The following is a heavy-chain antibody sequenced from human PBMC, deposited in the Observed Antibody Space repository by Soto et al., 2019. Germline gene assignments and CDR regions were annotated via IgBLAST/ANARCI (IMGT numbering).Heavy chain of an antibody. CDR1: GFTFRSYG. CDR3: ASAPSNGFDI. V-gene: IGHV3-33*01. J-gene: IGHJ3*02. CDR2: IWYDGSNK. Sequence: QLVESGGGVVQPGRSLRLSCAASGFTFRSYGMHWVRQAPGKGLEWVAVIWYDGSNKYYADSVKGRFTISRDNSKNMVYLQMNSLRAEDTAVYYCASAPSNGFDIWGQGTMVTVSS.